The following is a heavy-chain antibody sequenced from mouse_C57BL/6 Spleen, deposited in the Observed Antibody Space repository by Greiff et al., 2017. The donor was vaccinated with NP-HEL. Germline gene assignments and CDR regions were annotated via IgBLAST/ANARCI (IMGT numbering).Heavy chain of an antibody. CDR2: ISTYYGVA. CDR3: ARFGTTVVATDY. V-gene: IGHV1-67*01. Sequence: QVQLKESGPELVRPGVSVKISCKGSGYTFTDYAMHWVKQSHAKSLEWIGVISTYYGVASYNKKFKDKATMTVDKYSSTAYMELARLTSEDSAVYYCARFGTTVVATDYWGQGTTLTVSS. J-gene: IGHJ2*01. D-gene: IGHD1-1*01. CDR1: GYTFTDYA.